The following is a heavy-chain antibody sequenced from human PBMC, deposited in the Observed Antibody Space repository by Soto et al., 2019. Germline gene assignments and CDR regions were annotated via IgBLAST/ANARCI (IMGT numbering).Heavy chain of an antibody. J-gene: IGHJ4*02. CDR3: AIVRIVGSTTFGS. CDR2: ISYRGST. D-gene: IGHD1-26*01. V-gene: IGHV4-30-4*01. Sequence: QVQLQESGPGLVKPSQTLSLTCTVSGGSIRSEDYYWSWIRQPPGKGLEWIGYISYRGSTAYKSSLGSRAIISVHASKAHVPLRLTPATAADSAVDYWAIVRIVGSTTFGSRGQGTVASVSS. CDR1: GGSIRSEDYY.